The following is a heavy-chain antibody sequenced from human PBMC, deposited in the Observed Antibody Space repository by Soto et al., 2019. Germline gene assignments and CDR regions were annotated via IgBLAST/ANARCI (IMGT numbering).Heavy chain of an antibody. J-gene: IGHJ4*02. CDR1: GFTFSSYV. D-gene: IGHD3-3*01. CDR2: ISGSGGST. Sequence: GGSLRLSCAASGFTFSSYVMSWVRQAPGKGLEWVSAISGSGGSTYSADSVKGRSTISRDNSKNTLYLQMDSLRAEDTALYYCAKGNNLEWFLSPIAYWGQGTLVTVSS. CDR3: AKGNNLEWFLSPIAY. V-gene: IGHV3-23*01.